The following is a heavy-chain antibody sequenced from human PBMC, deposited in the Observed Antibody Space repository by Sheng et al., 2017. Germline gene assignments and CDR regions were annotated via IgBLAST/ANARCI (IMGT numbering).Heavy chain of an antibody. D-gene: IGHD5-12*01. J-gene: IGHJ4*02. Sequence: QVQLVESGGGVVQPGESLRLSCVASGFTFNNYAMHWVRQAPGKGLEWVAVISYVGSNKYYADSVKGRFTISRDNSKNTLFLQMNSLRGEDTAVYYCARGPLTGYDFEVEYWGQGTLVTVSS. V-gene: IGHV3-30*04. CDR3: ARGPLTGYDFEVEY. CDR2: ISYVGSNK. CDR1: GFTFNNYA.